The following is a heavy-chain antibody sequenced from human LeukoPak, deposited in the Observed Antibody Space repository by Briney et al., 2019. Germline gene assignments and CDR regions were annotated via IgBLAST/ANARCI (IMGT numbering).Heavy chain of an antibody. CDR3: ARDSGSEVRGAQEDY. Sequence: SVKVCCKASGCTFSSYAISWVRQAPGQGLEWMGRIIPILGIANYAQKLQGRVTITADKSTSTAYMELSSLRSEHTAVYYCARDSGSEVRGAQEDYWRQGTLVSVPS. CDR2: IIPILGIA. J-gene: IGHJ4*02. D-gene: IGHD3-10*01. V-gene: IGHV1-69*04. CDR1: GCTFSSYA.